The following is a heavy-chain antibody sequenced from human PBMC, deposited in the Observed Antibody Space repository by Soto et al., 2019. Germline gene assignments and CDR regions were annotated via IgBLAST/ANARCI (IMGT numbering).Heavy chain of an antibody. CDR2: TTDDGGRT. CDR3: GKGGGFGTGAYYNVAY. Sequence: EVQLLESGGGLVEPGGSLRLSCTASGFSFSSYAMTWVRQAPGKGLEWVSSTTDDGGRTFYADSVKGRFTISRDNSNNRLYREMNSLRAEDTALYYWGKGGGFGTGAYYNVAYWGQGTLVTVSS. J-gene: IGHJ4*02. D-gene: IGHD3-10*01. V-gene: IGHV3-23*01. CDR1: GFSFSSYA.